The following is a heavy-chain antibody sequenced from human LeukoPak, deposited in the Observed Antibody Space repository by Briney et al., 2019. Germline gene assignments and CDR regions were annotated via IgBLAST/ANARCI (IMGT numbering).Heavy chain of an antibody. CDR2: IYHSGST. Sequence: PSETLSLTCAVSGGSISSGCYSWSWIRQPPGKGLEWIGYIYHSGSTYYNPALKSRVTISVDRSKNQFSLKLSSVTAEDTAVYYCARVVGVDYYGSGSSRFDYWGQGTLVTVSS. CDR3: ARVVGVDYYGSGSSRFDY. V-gene: IGHV4-30-2*01. D-gene: IGHD3-10*01. J-gene: IGHJ4*02. CDR1: GGSISSGCYS.